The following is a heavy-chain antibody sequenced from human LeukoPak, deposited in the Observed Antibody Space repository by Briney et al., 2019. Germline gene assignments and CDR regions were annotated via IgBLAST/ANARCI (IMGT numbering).Heavy chain of an antibody. J-gene: IGHJ3*02. Sequence: IPSETLSLTCTVSGGSISSYYWSWIRQPPGKGLEWIGYIYYSGSTNYNPSLKSRVTISVDTSKNQFSLKLSSVTAADTAVYYCARGTAILWFGEYDAFDIWGQGTMVTVSS. V-gene: IGHV4-59*08. CDR1: GGSISSYY. D-gene: IGHD3-10*01. CDR2: IYYSGST. CDR3: ARGTAILWFGEYDAFDI.